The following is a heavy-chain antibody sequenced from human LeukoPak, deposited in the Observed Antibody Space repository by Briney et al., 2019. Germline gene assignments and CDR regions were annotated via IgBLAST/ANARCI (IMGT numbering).Heavy chain of an antibody. CDR2: ISWNGGST. CDR1: GFTFDDYG. J-gene: IGHJ4*02. D-gene: IGHD1-1*01. CDR3: ARVQRELIWYYFDY. V-gene: IGHV3-20*04. Sequence: PGGSLRLSCAASGFTFDDYGMSWVRQAPGKGLEWVSGISWNGGSTGYADSVKGRFTISRDNAKNSLYLQMNSLRVEDTALYYCARVQRELIWYYFDYWGQGTLVTVSS.